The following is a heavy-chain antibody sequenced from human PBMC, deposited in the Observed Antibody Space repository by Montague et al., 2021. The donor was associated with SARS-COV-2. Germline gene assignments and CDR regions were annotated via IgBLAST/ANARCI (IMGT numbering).Heavy chain of an antibody. D-gene: IGHD5-12*01. Sequence: SETLSLTCTVSGGSISSSNYFWGWIRQPPGKGLEWIGSIYFGGGTYYNPPLKSRVTISVDTSKNHFSLKLTSVTAADTAVYYCARDVGKGFSGYETERGFDYWGQGTPVTVSS. CDR2: IYFGGGT. J-gene: IGHJ4*02. V-gene: IGHV4-39*07. CDR3: ARDVGKGFSGYETERGFDY. CDR1: GGSISSSNYF.